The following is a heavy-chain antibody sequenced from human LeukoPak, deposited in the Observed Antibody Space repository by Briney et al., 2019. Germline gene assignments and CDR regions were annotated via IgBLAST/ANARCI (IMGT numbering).Heavy chain of an antibody. CDR2: IYPGDSDT. CDR3: GRLVEGCRSSSCPRLAFYI. CDR1: GYSFTSYW. J-gene: IGHJ3*02. D-gene: IGHD2-2*01. Sequence: GESLKISCKGSGYSFTSYWIGWVRQMPGKGLEWMGIIYPGDSDTRYSPSFQGQVTISADKTISTAYLQWSRLKASETAMYYWGRLVEGCRSSSCPRLAFYIWGQGTMVTVSS. V-gene: IGHV5-51*01.